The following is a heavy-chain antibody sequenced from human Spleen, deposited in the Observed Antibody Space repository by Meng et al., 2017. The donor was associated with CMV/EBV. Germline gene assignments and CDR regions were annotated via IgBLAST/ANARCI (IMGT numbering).Heavy chain of an antibody. CDR1: GGSISSDIYY. V-gene: IGHV4-30-4*01. J-gene: IGHJ5*02. CDR3: ARGMFWFDP. CDR2: IYYTGST. D-gene: IGHD3-10*02. Sequence: LTCTVAGGSISSDIYYWSWIRQSPGRGLEWIGYIYYTGSTNYNPSLGSRVTISGDTSKNQFSLKLTSVTAADTAVYYCARGMFWFDPWGQGTLVTVSS.